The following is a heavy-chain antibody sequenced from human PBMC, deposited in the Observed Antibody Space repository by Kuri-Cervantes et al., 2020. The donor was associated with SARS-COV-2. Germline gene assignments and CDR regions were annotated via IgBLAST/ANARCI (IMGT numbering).Heavy chain of an antibody. CDR3: VRVDCSAGTCYRRSFDY. CDR1: GGSISSSLYY. Sequence: SETLSLTCTVSGGSISSSLYYWVWIRQPPGKGLEWIGSIYYSGSTYYNPSLNSRFTISVDTSKNQFSLKLTSVTAADTAVYYCVRVDCSAGTCYRRSFDYWGRGPLVTVSS. V-gene: IGHV4-39*01. J-gene: IGHJ4*02. CDR2: IYYSGST. D-gene: IGHD2-15*01.